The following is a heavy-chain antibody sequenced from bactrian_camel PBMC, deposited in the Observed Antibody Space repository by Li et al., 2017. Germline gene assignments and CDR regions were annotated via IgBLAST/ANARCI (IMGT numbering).Heavy chain of an antibody. J-gene: IGHJ7*01. V-gene: IGHV3S68*01. CDR1: GSTNGRDC. D-gene: IGHD6*01. CDR2: IINSDGNP. Sequence: VQLVESGGGSVQVGGSLRLSCAISVSGSTNGRDCMGWFRQAPGQEREGVAIINSDGNPIYADSVKGRFTISQDNAKNTLYLQMNSLKPEDTAMYYCSRRTTYGRDYGMDYWGKGTQVTVS.